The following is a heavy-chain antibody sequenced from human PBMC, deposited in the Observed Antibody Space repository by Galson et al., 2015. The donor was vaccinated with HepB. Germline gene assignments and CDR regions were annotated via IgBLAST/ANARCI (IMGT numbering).Heavy chain of an antibody. D-gene: IGHD1-1*01. Sequence: SVKVSCKASVYTFTNFPIHWVRQAPGQRLEWMGWINAGNGNTKNSQKFQGRVTITSDTSASTVYMELSSLRFEDTAVYYCATTGTTDFYFDLWGRGTLVTVSS. J-gene: IGHJ2*01. CDR2: INAGNGNT. CDR3: ATTGTTDFYFDL. CDR1: VYTFTNFP. V-gene: IGHV1-3*01.